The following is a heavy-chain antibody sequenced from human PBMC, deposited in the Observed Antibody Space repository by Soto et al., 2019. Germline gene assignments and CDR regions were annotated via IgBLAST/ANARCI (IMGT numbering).Heavy chain of an antibody. D-gene: IGHD3-3*01. CDR2: IYYSGST. J-gene: IGHJ6*02. CDR1: GGSISSGGYY. CDR3: ARAPMSPSFFGVVTVWGMDV. Sequence: PSETLSLTCTVSGGSISSGGYYWSWIRQHPGKGLEWIGYIYYSGSTYYNPSLKSRVTISVDTSKNQFSLKLSSVTAADTAVYYCARAPMSPSFFGVVTVWGMDVWGQGTTVTVSS. V-gene: IGHV4-31*03.